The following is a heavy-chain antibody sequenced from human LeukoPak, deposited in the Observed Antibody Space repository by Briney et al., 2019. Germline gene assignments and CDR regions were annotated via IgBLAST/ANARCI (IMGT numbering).Heavy chain of an antibody. V-gene: IGHV1-18*01. J-gene: IGHJ4*02. D-gene: IGHD2-15*01. CDR2: ISAYNGNT. CDR3: ARGGIVVVVAATRAIRDYYFDY. Sequence: ASVKVSCKASGYTFTIYGISWVRQAPGQGLEWMGWISAYNGNTNYAQKLQGRVTMTTDTSTSTAYMELRSLTSDDTAVYYCARGGIVVVVAATRAIRDYYFDYWGQGTLVTVSS. CDR1: GYTFTIYG.